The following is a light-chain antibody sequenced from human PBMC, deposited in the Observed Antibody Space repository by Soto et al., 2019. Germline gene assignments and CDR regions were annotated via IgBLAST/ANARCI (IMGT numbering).Light chain of an antibody. CDR3: QQSYSTPRT. CDR2: AAS. Sequence: SAAAGDSHPVSFRASKSISACLXXYXXKXGXXXKXXXYAASSWPSGVPSRFSGSGSGTDFTLTISSLQPEDCATYYCQQSYSTPRTFGQGNKVDIK. V-gene: IGKV1-39*01. J-gene: IGKJ1*01. CDR1: KSISAC.